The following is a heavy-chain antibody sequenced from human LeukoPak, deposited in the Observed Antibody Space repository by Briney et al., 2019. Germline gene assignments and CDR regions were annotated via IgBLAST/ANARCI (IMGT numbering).Heavy chain of an antibody. J-gene: IGHJ5*02. CDR2: IYPGDSDT. D-gene: IGHD3-22*01. Sequence: GGSLKISCKGSGYRFARYWIGWVRQMPGKGLEWMGIIYPGDSDTRYRPSFQGQVTISADKSISTADLQWSSLKTSDTAMYYCARLDLDSSGPNWFDHWGQGTLVTVSS. CDR3: ARLDLDSSGPNWFDH. CDR1: GYRFARYW. V-gene: IGHV5-51*01.